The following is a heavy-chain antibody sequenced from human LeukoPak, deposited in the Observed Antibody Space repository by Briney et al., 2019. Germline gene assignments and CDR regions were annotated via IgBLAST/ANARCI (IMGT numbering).Heavy chain of an antibody. D-gene: IGHD3-10*02. J-gene: IGHJ6*03. CDR2: IKQDGSEK. Sequence: GGSPRRSGAASGFTFSSNWLNWVRQAPGKGLEWVANIKQDGSEKYYGDSGRGRLTISRDNAKNSLYLQMNSLRAEEKAVCYWSRKVYVRGGFPTYYYYYYMDVWGKGTTVTVSS. CDR1: GFTFSSNW. V-gene: IGHV3-7*01. CDR3: SRKVYVRGGFPTYYYYYYMDV.